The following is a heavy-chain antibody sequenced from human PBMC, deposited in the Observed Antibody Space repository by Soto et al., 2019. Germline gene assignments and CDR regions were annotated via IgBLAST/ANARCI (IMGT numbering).Heavy chain of an antibody. CDR3: ARTTDDAFDI. J-gene: IGHJ3*02. CDR1: GGSISSGGYS. CDR2: IYHSGST. Sequence: TLSLTCAVSGGSISSGGYSWSWIRQPPGKGLEWIGYIYHSGSTYYNPSLKSRVTISVDTSKNQFSLKLSSVTAADMAVYYCARTTDDAFDIWGQGTMVTVSS. V-gene: IGHV4-30-2*02. D-gene: IGHD4-17*01.